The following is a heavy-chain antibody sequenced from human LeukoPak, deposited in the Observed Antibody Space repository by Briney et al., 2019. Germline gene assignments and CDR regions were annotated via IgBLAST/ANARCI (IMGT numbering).Heavy chain of an antibody. V-gene: IGHV3-53*01. D-gene: IGHD3-16*02. J-gene: IGHJ3*02. Sequence: PGGSLRLSCAASGFTVSSNYMSWVRQAPGKGLEWVSVIYSGGSTYYADSVKGRFTISRDNSKNTLYLQMNSLGAEDTAVYYCARVDGDYDYVWGSYRPDAFDIWGQGTMVTVSS. CDR1: GFTVSSNY. CDR2: IYSGGST. CDR3: ARVDGDYDYVWGSYRPDAFDI.